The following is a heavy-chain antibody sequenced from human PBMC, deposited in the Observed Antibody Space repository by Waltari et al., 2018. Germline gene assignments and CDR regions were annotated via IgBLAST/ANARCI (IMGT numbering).Heavy chain of an antibody. D-gene: IGHD2-2*01. CDR1: GGIFSGNV. CDR2: HTPIFGTT. Sequence: QVQLVQSGAEAKKPGSSVKDAWKAPGGIFSGNVLCWVRQGPGQGLEWMGGHTPIFGTTNYAQKFQGRVTITADESTSTAYMELSSLRSDDSAVYYCARGGAGSIVVLEPAAGFHPFDIWGQGTLVTVSS. V-gene: IGHV1-69*01. CDR3: ARGGAGSIVVLEPAAGFHPFDI. J-gene: IGHJ3*02.